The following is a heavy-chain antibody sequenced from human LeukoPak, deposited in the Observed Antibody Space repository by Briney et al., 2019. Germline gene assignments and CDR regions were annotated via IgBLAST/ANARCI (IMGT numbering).Heavy chain of an antibody. Sequence: PGGSLRLSCAASGFTFSSYAMSWVRQAPGKGLEWVSSISGSGGSTYYADSVKGRFTISRDNSKNTPYLQMNSLRAEDTAVYYCAKIVFSYDSSGYYPEYFQHWGQGTLVTVSS. D-gene: IGHD3-22*01. CDR1: GFTFSSYA. V-gene: IGHV3-23*01. J-gene: IGHJ1*01. CDR3: AKIVFSYDSSGYYPEYFQH. CDR2: ISGSGGST.